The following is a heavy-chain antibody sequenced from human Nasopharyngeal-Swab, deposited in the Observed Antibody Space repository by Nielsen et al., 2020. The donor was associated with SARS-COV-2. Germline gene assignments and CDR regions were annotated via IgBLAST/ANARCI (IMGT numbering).Heavy chain of an antibody. Sequence: GESLKISCAASGFTFSSYSMNWVRQAPGKGLEWVSSISSSSSYIYYADSVKGRFTISRDNAKNSLYLQMNSLRAEDTAVYYCARSQGERRAGAFAIWGQGTMVTVSS. CDR2: ISSSSSYI. D-gene: IGHD1-1*01. V-gene: IGHV3-21*01. J-gene: IGHJ3*02. CDR1: GFTFSSYS. CDR3: ARSQGERRAGAFAI.